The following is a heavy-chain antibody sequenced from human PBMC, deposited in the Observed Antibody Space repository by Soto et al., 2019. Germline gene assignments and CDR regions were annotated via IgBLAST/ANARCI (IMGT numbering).Heavy chain of an antibody. CDR3: AREDSSGWQPSQFDY. Sequence: QVQLVESGGGVVQPGRSLRLSCAASGFTFSSYAMHWVRQAPGKGLEWVAVISYDGSNKYYADSVKGRFTISRDNSKNTLYLQMNSLRAEDTAVYYCAREDSSGWQPSQFDYWGQGTLVTVSS. V-gene: IGHV3-30-3*01. CDR1: GFTFSSYA. J-gene: IGHJ4*02. D-gene: IGHD6-19*01. CDR2: ISYDGSNK.